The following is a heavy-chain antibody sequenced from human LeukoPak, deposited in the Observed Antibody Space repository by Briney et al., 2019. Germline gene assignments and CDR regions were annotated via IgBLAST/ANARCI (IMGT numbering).Heavy chain of an antibody. CDR3: ARDRLRYSSSSGDYYYGMDV. J-gene: IGHJ6*02. CDR1: GGSISSYY. Sequence: SETPSLTCTVSGGSISSYYWSWIRQPPGKGLEWIGYIYYSGSTNYNPSLKSRVTISVDTSKNQFSLKLSSVTAADTAVYYCARDRLRYSSSSGDYYYGMDVWGQGTTVTVSS. D-gene: IGHD6-13*01. CDR2: IYYSGST. V-gene: IGHV4-59*01.